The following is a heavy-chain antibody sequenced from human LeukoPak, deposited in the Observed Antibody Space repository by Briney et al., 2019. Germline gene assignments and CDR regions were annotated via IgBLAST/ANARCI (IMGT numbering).Heavy chain of an antibody. V-gene: IGHV3-11*01. Sequence: GGSLRLSCAASGLTFSDYYMTWIRQAPGKGLEWLSYISNTGSTVFYADSVMGRFTVSRDNAKRSLYLQIKSLRDDDTAVYHCALGTINKDYYFGMDVWGQGTTVTVSS. CDR3: ALGTINKDYYFGMDV. J-gene: IGHJ6*02. D-gene: IGHD2-8*01. CDR2: ISNTGSTV. CDR1: GLTFSDYY.